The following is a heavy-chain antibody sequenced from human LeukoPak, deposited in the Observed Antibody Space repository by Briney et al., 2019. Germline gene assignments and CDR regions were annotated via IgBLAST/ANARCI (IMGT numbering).Heavy chain of an antibody. CDR3: AGVVITPDALDI. CDR2: ISSSSSYI. CDR1: GFTFSSYS. J-gene: IGHJ3*02. V-gene: IGHV3-21*01. D-gene: IGHD3-22*01. Sequence: PGGSLSLSXAASGFTFSSYSMNWVRQAPGKGLEWDSSISSSSSYIYYADSMKGRFTISRDNAKNSLYLQMNSLRAEDTAVYYCAGVVITPDALDIWGQGTMGTVSS.